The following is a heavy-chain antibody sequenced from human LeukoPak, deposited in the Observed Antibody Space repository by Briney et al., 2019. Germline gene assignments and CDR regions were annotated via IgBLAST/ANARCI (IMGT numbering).Heavy chain of an antibody. CDR1: GFTFSSYA. CDR2: ISYDGSNK. CDR3: ARDPEANDPFYYFDY. D-gene: IGHD1-1*01. J-gene: IGHJ4*02. Sequence: PGRSLRLSCAASGFTFSSYAMHWVRQAPGKGLEWVAVISYDGSNKYYADSVKGRFTISRDNSKNTLYLQMNSLRAEDTAVYYCARDPEANDPFYYFDYWGQGTLVTVSS. V-gene: IGHV3-30*04.